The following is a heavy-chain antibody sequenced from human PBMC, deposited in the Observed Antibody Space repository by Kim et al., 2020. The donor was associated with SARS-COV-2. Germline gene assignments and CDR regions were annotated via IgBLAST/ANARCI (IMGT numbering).Heavy chain of an antibody. CDR3: ARGALGTLVYYYYYGMDV. Sequence: SRVTISVDTSKNQFSLKLSSVTAADAAVYYCARGALGTLVYYYYYGMDVWGQGTTVTVSS. J-gene: IGHJ6*02. V-gene: IGHV4-31*02. D-gene: IGHD1-26*01.